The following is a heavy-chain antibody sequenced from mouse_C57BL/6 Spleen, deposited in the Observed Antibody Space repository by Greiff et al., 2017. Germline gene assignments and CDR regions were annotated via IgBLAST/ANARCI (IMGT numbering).Heavy chain of an antibody. CDR1: GYTFTSYW. J-gene: IGHJ2*01. CDR3: ARDLCYDSDPYSFDY. V-gene: IGHV1-52*01. Sequence: QVQLQQSGAELVRPGSSVKLSCKASGYTFTSYWMHWVKQRPIQGLEWIGIIDPSDSDTHSNQKFKDKAPLTVDKSSSPAYMQLSSLTSVNSAVYYCARDLCYDSDPYSFDYWGQGTTLTVSA. CDR2: IDPSDSDT. D-gene: IGHD2-13*01.